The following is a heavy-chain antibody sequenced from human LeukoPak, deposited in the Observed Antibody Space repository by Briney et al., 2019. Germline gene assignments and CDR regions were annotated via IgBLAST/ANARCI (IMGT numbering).Heavy chain of an antibody. Sequence: SETLSLTCTVSGGSGGSFSSYYWSWIRQPPGKGLEWIGYIYYSGSTNYNPSLKSRVTISVDTSKSQFSLKLRSVSAADTAVYYCARDCGRNIVVGCIPLDYWGQGTLVTVSS. J-gene: IGHJ4*02. V-gene: IGHV4-59*01. CDR2: IYYSGST. CDR3: ARDCGRNIVVGCIPLDY. CDR1: GGSGGSFSSYY. D-gene: IGHD2-2*01.